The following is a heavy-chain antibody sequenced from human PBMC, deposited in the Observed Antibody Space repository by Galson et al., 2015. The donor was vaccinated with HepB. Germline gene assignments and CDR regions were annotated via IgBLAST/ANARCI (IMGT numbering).Heavy chain of an antibody. D-gene: IGHD3-10*01. V-gene: IGHV3-48*02. CDR3: ARGLKGRQITMVRGWDSGNWFDP. J-gene: IGHJ5*02. Sequence: SLRLSCAASGFTFSSYSMNWVRQAPGKGLEWVSYISSSNSTIYYADSVKGRFTTSRDNAKNSLYLQMNSLRDEDTAVYYCARGLKGRQITMVRGWDSGNWFDPWGQGTLVTVSS. CDR1: GFTFSSYS. CDR2: ISSSNSTI.